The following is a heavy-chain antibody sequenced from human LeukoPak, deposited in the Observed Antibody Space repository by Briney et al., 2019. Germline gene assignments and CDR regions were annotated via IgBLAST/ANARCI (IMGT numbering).Heavy chain of an antibody. CDR3: AVLWFGDSTLDAFDI. CDR2: IWYGGSNK. V-gene: IGHV3-33*08. Sequence: PGGSLRLSCAASGFTFSSYWMSWVRQAPGKGLEWVAVIWYGGSNKYYADSVKGRFTISRDNSKNTLYLQMNSLRAEDTAVYYCAVLWFGDSTLDAFDIWGQGTMVTVSS. CDR1: GFTFSSYW. D-gene: IGHD3-10*01. J-gene: IGHJ3*02.